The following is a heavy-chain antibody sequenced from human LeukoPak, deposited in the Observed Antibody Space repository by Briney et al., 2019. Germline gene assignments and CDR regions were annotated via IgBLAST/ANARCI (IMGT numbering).Heavy chain of an antibody. Sequence: GGSLRLSCAASGFTFSSYDMHWVRQATGKGLEWVSAIGTAGDTYYPGSVKGRFTISRENAKNSLYLQMNSLRAGDTAVYYCARASDSSGYYPSDYWGQGTLVTVSS. CDR2: IGTAGDT. V-gene: IGHV3-13*01. J-gene: IGHJ4*02. D-gene: IGHD3-22*01. CDR1: GFTFSSYD. CDR3: ARASDSSGYYPSDY.